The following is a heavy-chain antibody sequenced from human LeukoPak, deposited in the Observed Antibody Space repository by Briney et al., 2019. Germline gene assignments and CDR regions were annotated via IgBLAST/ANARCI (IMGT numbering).Heavy chain of an antibody. D-gene: IGHD4-23*01. Sequence: KSSETLSLTCAVYGESFSGYYWSWIRQPPGKGLEWIGEINHSGSTNYNPSLKSRVTISVDTSKNQFSLKLSSVTAADTAVYYCARYGGNSVASFDYWGQGTLVTVSS. CDR1: GESFSGYY. V-gene: IGHV4-34*01. CDR2: INHSGST. CDR3: ARYGGNSVASFDY. J-gene: IGHJ4*02.